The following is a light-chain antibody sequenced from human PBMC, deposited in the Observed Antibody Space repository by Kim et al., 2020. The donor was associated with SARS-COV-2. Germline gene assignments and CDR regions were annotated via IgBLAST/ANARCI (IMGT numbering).Light chain of an antibody. V-gene: IGKV1D-13*01. CDR2: DVS. CDR1: QDVTTA. Sequence: ANQLTQSPSSLSASVGDRVTITCRASQDVTTALAWYQQKAGKPPKLLIYDVSSLERGVPSRFSGSGSGTDFTLTISSLQPEDVATYYSQQFKNYPITFGQGTRLEIK. CDR3: QQFKNYPIT. J-gene: IGKJ5*01.